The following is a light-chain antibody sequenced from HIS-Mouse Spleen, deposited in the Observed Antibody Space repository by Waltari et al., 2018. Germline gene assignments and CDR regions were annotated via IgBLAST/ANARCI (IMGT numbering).Light chain of an antibody. V-gene: IGLV2-8*01. CDR3: SSYAGSNNYV. Sequence: QSALTQPPSASGSPGQSVTISCTGTSSHVGGYNYVSWYQQHPGKAPKLMIYEVSKRPSGVPDRFSGSKSGNTASLTVSGPQAEDEADYYCSSYAGSNNYVFGTGTKVTVL. J-gene: IGLJ1*01. CDR2: EVS. CDR1: SSHVGGYNY.